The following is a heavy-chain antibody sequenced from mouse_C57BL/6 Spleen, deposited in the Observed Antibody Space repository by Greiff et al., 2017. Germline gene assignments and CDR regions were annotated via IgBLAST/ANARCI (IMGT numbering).Heavy chain of an antibody. CDR1: GYTFTSYW. Sequence: QVQLQQSGAELVKPGASVKLSCKASGYTFTSYWMHWVKQRPGQGLEWIGMIHPNSGSTNYNEKFKSKATLTVDKSSSTAYMQLSSLTSEDSAVYYCVKGVTTYYFDYWGQGTTLTVSS. J-gene: IGHJ2*01. D-gene: IGHD2-2*01. CDR2: IHPNSGST. CDR3: VKGVTTYYFDY. V-gene: IGHV1-64*01.